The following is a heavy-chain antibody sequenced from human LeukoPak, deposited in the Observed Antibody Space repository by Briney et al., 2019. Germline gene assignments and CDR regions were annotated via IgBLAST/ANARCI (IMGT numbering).Heavy chain of an antibody. Sequence: GESLKISCKGSGYSFTSYWIGWVRQMPGKGLERMGIVYPGDSDTRYSPSFQGQVTISADKSISTAYLQWSSLKASDTAMYYCARRYCSSTSCYYFDYWGQGTLVTVSS. CDR2: VYPGDSDT. CDR1: GYSFTSYW. V-gene: IGHV5-51*01. D-gene: IGHD2-2*01. CDR3: ARRYCSSTSCYYFDY. J-gene: IGHJ4*02.